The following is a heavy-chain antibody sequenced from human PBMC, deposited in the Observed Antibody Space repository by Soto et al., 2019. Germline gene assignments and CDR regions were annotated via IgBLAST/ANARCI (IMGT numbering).Heavy chain of an antibody. V-gene: IGHV3-30-3*01. CDR3: AREIIYYYGWGNYRGEYGMDV. D-gene: IGHD3-10*01. CDR1: GFSFSSYA. J-gene: IGHJ6*02. CDR2: ISYDGNNK. Sequence: QPGGSLRLSCAASGFSFSSYAMHWVRQAPGKGLEWVAVISYDGNNKYYAESVRARFTISRDNSKNTVYLQMNSLRAEDTAIFYCAREIIYYYGWGNYRGEYGMDVWGQGTTVTVSS.